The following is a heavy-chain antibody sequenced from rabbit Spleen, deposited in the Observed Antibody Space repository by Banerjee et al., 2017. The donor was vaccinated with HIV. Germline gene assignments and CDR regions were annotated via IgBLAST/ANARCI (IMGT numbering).Heavy chain of an antibody. CDR2: INTATGKA. J-gene: IGHJ4*01. Sequence: QEQLEESGGGLVKPEGSLTLTCKASGFSFSDRDVMCWVRQAPGKGLEWIACINTATGKAVYASWAKGRFTISKTSSTTVTLQMTSLTAADTATYFCVREVAGKFGLWGPGTLVTVS. CDR3: VREVAGKFGL. D-gene: IGHD4-1*01. CDR1: GFSFSDRDV. V-gene: IGHV1S45*01.